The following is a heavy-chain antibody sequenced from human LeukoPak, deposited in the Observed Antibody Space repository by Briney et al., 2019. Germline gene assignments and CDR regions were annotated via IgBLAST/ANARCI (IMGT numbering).Heavy chain of an antibody. Sequence: GGSLRLSCAASGFTFSSYSMNWVRQAPGKGREWVSSISSSSSYIYYADSVKGRFTISRDNAKNSLYLQMNSLRAEDTAVYYCARDRAQKDFDYWGQGTLVTVSS. J-gene: IGHJ4*02. CDR3: ARDRAQKDFDY. V-gene: IGHV3-21*01. D-gene: IGHD3-10*01. CDR1: GFTFSSYS. CDR2: ISSSSSYI.